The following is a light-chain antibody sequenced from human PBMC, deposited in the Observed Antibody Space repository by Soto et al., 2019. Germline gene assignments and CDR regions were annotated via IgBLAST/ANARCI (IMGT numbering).Light chain of an antibody. V-gene: IGKV3D-20*02. CDR1: QSVSNIY. CDR3: QQYNNWPWT. CDR2: DGS. Sequence: LVLTQSPGTLSLSPGETATLSCRASQSVSNIYLGWYQQKPGQAPRLLIFDGSSRATGIPDRFSGSGSGTDFTLTISRLEPEDFAVYYCQQYNNWPWTFGQGTKVDIK. J-gene: IGKJ1*01.